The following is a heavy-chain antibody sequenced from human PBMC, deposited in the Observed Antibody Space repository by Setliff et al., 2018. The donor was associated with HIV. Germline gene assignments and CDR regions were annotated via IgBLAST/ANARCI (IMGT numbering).Heavy chain of an antibody. Sequence: SETLSLTCTVSGDSITSYYWSWIRQPPGKGLEWIGRIYTSGSTKYNPSLKSRVTISVDTSKNQFSLKVSSVAAADTAVYYCARVARGGHSSRWYYFDYGGQGTLVSVSS. CDR3: ARVARGGHSSRWYYFDY. V-gene: IGHV4-4*08. J-gene: IGHJ4*02. CDR2: IYTSGST. D-gene: IGHD6-13*01. CDR1: GDSITSYY.